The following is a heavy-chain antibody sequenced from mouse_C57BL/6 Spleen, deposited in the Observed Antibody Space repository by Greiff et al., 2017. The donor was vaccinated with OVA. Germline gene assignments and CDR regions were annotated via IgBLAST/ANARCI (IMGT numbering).Heavy chain of an antibody. D-gene: IGHD2-3*01. CDR2: ISGGGGNT. V-gene: IGHV5-9*01. J-gene: IGHJ1*03. Sequence: EVQLQESGGGLVKPGGSLKLSCAASGFTFSSYTMSWVRQTPEKRLEWVATISGGGGNTYYPDSVKGRFTISRDNAKNTLYLQMSSLRSEDTALYYCARPFYDGYYDWYFDVWGTGTTVTVSS. CDR3: ARPFYDGYYDWYFDV. CDR1: GFTFSSYT.